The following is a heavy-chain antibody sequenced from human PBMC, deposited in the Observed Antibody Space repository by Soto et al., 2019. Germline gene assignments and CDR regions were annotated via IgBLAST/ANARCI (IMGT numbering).Heavy chain of an antibody. CDR2: IIPIFGTA. J-gene: IGHJ6*02. Sequence: SVKVSCRASGGPFISYAISWVRQAPGQGLEWMGGIIPIFGTANYAQKFQGRVTITADESTSTAYMELSSLRSEDTAVYYCARVTADTLRYYYYYGMDVWGQGTTVTVSS. CDR3: ARVTADTLRYYYYYGMDV. V-gene: IGHV1-69*01. D-gene: IGHD2-21*02. CDR1: GGPFISYA.